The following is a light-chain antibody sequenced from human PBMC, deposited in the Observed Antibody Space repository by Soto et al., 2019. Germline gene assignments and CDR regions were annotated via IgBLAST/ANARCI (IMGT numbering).Light chain of an antibody. CDR2: GAY. Sequence: EIVDTECRRTLYVYPGERATLSCRASQSVSTNLAWYQQRPGQAPRLIISGAYTRATGIPARFSGSGSGTEFTLTISSLQSEDFAIYDCQQFNKCPRTSGQGTKVDI. CDR1: QSVSTN. J-gene: IGKJ1*01. V-gene: IGKV3-15*01. CDR3: QQFNKCPRT.